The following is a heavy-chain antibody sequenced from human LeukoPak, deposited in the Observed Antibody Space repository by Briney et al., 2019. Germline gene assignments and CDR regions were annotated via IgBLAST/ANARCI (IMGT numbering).Heavy chain of an antibody. D-gene: IGHD3-10*01. J-gene: IGHJ4*02. CDR2: ISGSGGST. CDR3: AKEGRLWFGEGPGDY. CDR1: GFTFSSYA. Sequence: GGSLRLSCAASGFTFSSYAMSWVRQAPGKGLDWVSSISGSGGSTYYADSVKGRFTISRDNSKNTLYLQMNSLRAEDTAVYYCAKEGRLWFGEGPGDYWGQGTLVTVSS. V-gene: IGHV3-23*01.